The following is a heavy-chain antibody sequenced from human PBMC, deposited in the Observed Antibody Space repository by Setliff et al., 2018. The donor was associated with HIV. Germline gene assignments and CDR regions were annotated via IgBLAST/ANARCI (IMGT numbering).Heavy chain of an antibody. CDR3: SRDVGVPGRGNALEY. V-gene: IGHV1-2*02. Sequence: GASVKVSCKASGYTFNNYNMHWVRQAPGQGLEWMGWIDPNSGGTNYAQKFEGRVTMTRDTTVNTVYIEVSSLRSGDTAVYYCSRDVGVPGRGNALEYWGQGIPVTSPQ. CDR1: GYTFNNYN. CDR2: IDPNSGGT. D-gene: IGHD3-10*01. J-gene: IGHJ4*02.